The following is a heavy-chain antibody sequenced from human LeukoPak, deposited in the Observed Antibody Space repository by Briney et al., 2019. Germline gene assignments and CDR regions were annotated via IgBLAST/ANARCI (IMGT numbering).Heavy chain of an antibody. V-gene: IGHV5-51*01. CDR2: ICPGDSET. D-gene: IGHD3-16*02. J-gene: IGHJ4*02. CDR3: ARGSAFGGVIVDY. Sequence: GESLKISCKGSAVTFNNYWIGWVRQLPGKGLDWMGIICPGDSETRYSPSFQGQVTMSVDKSINTAYLQWSSLKASDTAMYYCARGSAFGGVIVDYWGQGTLVTVSS. CDR1: AVTFNNYW.